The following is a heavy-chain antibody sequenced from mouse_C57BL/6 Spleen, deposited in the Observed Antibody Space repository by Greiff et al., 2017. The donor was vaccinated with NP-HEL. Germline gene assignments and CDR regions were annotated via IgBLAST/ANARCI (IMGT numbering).Heavy chain of an antibody. CDR3: ARPFYYDYDEDAMDY. CDR2: ISSGSSTI. D-gene: IGHD2-4*01. J-gene: IGHJ4*01. V-gene: IGHV5-17*01. Sequence: EVMLVESGGGLVKPGGSLKLSCAASGFTFSDYGMHWVRQAPEKGLEWVAYISSGSSTIYYADTVKGRFTISRDNAKNTLFLQMTSLRSEDTAMYYCARPFYYDYDEDAMDYWGQGTSVTVSS. CDR1: GFTFSDYG.